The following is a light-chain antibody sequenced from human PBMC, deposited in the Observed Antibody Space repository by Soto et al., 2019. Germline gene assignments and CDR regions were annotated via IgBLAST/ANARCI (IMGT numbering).Light chain of an antibody. V-gene: IGKV3-20*01. CDR2: YTF. CDR1: QSFSTIY. CDR3: QQYGGDPFT. J-gene: IGKJ3*01. Sequence: EIVLTQSPGTLSLSPGDRATLSCRASQSFSTIYLTWYQHKPGQAPRLLIYYTFTKATGIPDRFSGSGSGKDFTLTISRLEPEDFAVYYCQQYGGDPFTFGPGTKVDIK.